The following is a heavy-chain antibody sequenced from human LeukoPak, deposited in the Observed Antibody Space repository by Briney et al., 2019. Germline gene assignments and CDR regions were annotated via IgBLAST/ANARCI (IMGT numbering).Heavy chain of an antibody. CDR1: GFTFCDYY. CDR3: ARDGYYYDSSGYSLDY. V-gene: IGHV3-11*01. J-gene: IGHJ4*02. Sequence: PGGSLRLSCAASGFTFCDYYMSWVRQAPGEGLEWVSYISSSGSTIYYADSVKGRFTISRDNAKNSLYLQMNSLRAEDTAVYYCARDGYYYDSSGYSLDYWGQGTLVTVSS. D-gene: IGHD3-22*01. CDR2: ISSSGSTI.